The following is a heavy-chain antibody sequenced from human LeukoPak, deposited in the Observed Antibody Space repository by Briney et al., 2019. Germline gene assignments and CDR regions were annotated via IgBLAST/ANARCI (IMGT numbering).Heavy chain of an antibody. V-gene: IGHV1-18*01. J-gene: IGHJ5*02. CDR3: ARGRRYSNDGLNWFDP. CDR2: ISAYNGHT. CDR1: GYTFIIYG. D-gene: IGHD4-11*01. Sequence: ASVKVSCKASGYTFIIYGNSWVRQAPGQGLEWMGWISAYNGHTKYAQKLQGRVTMTTDTSTSTAYMELRSLRSDDTAVYYCARGRRYSNDGLNWFDPWGQGTLVTVSS.